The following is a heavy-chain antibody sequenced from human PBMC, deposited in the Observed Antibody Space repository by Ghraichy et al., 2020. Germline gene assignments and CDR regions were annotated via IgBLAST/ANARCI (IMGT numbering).Heavy chain of an antibody. D-gene: IGHD5-18*01. J-gene: IGHJ4*02. CDR3: ARGYNYGTNHDY. CDR1: GFTFSDYH. Sequence: GESLRLSCAASGFTFSDYHMDWVRQAPGKGLEWVGRAKNKANSYTPEYAASVKGRFTISRDDSENSLYLQMSSLKTEDTAVYYCARGYNYGTNHDYWGQGTLVTVSS. CDR2: AKNKANSYTP. V-gene: IGHV3-72*01.